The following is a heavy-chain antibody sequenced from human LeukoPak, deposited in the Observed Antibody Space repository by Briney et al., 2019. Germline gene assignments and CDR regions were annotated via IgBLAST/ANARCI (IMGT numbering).Heavy chain of an antibody. D-gene: IGHD6-19*01. Sequence: GGSLRLSCAASGFTVSNYYMSWVRQAPGKGLEWVSIIYSGGSTSYADSVKGRFTISRDNSKNTLYLQMNSLRAEDTAVYYCARGYSSGWYSDYWGQGTLVTVSS. J-gene: IGHJ4*02. CDR1: GFTVSNYY. CDR3: ARGYSSGWYSDY. CDR2: IYSGGST. V-gene: IGHV3-66*01.